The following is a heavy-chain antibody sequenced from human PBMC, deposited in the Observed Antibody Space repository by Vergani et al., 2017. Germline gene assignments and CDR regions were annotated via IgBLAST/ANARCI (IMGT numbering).Heavy chain of an antibody. D-gene: IGHD1-1*01. Sequence: EVQLVESGGGLVQPGGSLRLSCAASGFTFSSYCMSWVRKAPGKGLEWVANIKQDGSEKYYVASVKGRFTISRDNAKNSLYLQMNSLRAEDTAVYYCARLNVANYYGMDVWGQGTTVTVSS. CDR2: IKQDGSEK. CDR3: ARLNVANYYGMDV. J-gene: IGHJ6*02. CDR1: GFTFSSYC. V-gene: IGHV3-7*03.